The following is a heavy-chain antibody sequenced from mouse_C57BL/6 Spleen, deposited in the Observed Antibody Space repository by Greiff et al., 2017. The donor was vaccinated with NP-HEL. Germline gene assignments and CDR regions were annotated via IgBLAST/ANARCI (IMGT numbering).Heavy chain of an antibody. CDR1: GFTFSDYY. CDR3: ARGARYYYGSSLYWYFDV. J-gene: IGHJ1*03. D-gene: IGHD1-1*01. V-gene: IGHV5-16*01. Sequence: EVNLVESEGGLVQPGSSMKLSCTASGFTFSDYYMAWVRQVPEKGLEWVANINYDGSSTYYLDSLKSRFIISRDNAKNILYLQMSSLKSEDTATYYCARGARYYYGSSLYWYFDVWGTGTTVTVSS. CDR2: INYDGSST.